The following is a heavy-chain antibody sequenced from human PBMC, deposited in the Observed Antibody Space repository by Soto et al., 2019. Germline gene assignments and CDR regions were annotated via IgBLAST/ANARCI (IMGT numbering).Heavy chain of an antibody. CDR2: VWHDGSKT. D-gene: IGHD1-1*01. CDR3: ASLTTYGDLQH. J-gene: IGHJ1*01. V-gene: IGHV3-33*01. Sequence: QVQLVASGGGVVQPGTSLRVSCAASGFTFSNYGMHWVRQAPGKGLEWVAVVWHDGSKTYYADSVEGRFTISRDNSKNTLSLQMNSLRAEDTAMDSCASLTTYGDLQHWGQVTLVTVFS. CDR1: GFTFSNYG.